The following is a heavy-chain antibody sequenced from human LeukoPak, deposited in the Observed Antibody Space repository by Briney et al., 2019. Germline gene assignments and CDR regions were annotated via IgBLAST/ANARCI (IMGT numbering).Heavy chain of an antibody. CDR3: ARDRGPNTFDY. V-gene: IGHV3-7*01. CDR2: IKQDGSEK. J-gene: IGHJ4*02. CDR1: GFTFSNSW. Sequence: GGSLRLSCVASGFTFSNSWMIWVRQAPGKGPEWVASIKQDGSEKYYVDSVKGRFTISKDNAKNSLYLQMNSLSVEDMAIYYCARDRGPNTFDYWGQGTLVTVSS. D-gene: IGHD3-10*01.